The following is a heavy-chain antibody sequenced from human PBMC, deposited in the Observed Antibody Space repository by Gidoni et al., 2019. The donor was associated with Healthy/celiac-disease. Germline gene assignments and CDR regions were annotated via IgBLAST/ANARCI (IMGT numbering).Heavy chain of an antibody. V-gene: IGHV4-61*02. Sequence: QVQLQVSGPGLVKPSQTLSPTCTVSGGSIRSGSYYWSWIRQPAGKGLEWIGRIYTSGSTNYNPSLKSRVTISVDTSKNQFALKLSSVTAADTAVYYCARNSGVYGSGSSGPDSYYYGMDVWGQGTTVTVSS. CDR1: GGSIRSGSYY. J-gene: IGHJ6*02. D-gene: IGHD3-10*01. CDR3: ARNSGVYGSGSSGPDSYYYGMDV. CDR2: IYTSGST.